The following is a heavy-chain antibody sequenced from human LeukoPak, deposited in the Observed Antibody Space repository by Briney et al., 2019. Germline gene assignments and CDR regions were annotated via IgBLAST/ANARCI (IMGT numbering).Heavy chain of an antibody. CDR3: ATESGEYGSGSLPSNWFDP. CDR2: FDPEDGET. V-gene: IGHV1-24*01. CDR1: GYTLTELS. Sequence: GASVTVSCKVSGYTLTELSMHWVRQAPGKGLEWMGGFDPEDGETIYAQKFQGRVTMTEDTSTDTAYMELSSLRSEDTAVYYCATESGEYGSGSLPSNWFDPWGQGTLVTVSS. D-gene: IGHD3-10*01. J-gene: IGHJ5*02.